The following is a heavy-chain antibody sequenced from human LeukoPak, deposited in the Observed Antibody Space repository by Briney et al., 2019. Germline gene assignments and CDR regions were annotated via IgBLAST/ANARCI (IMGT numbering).Heavy chain of an antibody. CDR2: IDANSGDT. V-gene: IGHV1-2*02. Sequence: ASVKVSCKASGYTFSAYYMHWVRQAPGQGLEWMGWIDANSGDTKHAQKFQGRVTITRDTSIGTAYMELNSLMSDDTAVYYCASEAFCVGGSCQLHRVASWGPGTQVTVSS. D-gene: IGHD2-15*01. CDR1: GYTFSAYY. CDR3: ASEAFCVGGSCQLHRVAS. J-gene: IGHJ4*02.